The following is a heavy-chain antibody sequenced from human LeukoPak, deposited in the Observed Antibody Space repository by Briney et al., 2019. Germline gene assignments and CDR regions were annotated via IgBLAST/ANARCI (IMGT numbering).Heavy chain of an antibody. CDR3: ASAEPRGIIWYPY. D-gene: IGHD6-13*01. CDR2: IYHSGST. J-gene: IGHJ4*02. V-gene: IGHV4-4*02. CDR1: GASISSNNW. Sequence: SETLSLTCAVSGASISSNNWWWSWVRQPPGKGLEWIGEIYHSGSTNYNPSLKSRVTMSVDKSKNQFSLNLSSVTAADTAVYYCASAEPRGIIWYPYWGQGTLVTVSS.